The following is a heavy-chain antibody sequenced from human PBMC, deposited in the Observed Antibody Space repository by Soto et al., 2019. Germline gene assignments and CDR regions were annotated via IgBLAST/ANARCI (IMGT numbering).Heavy chain of an antibody. CDR3: ARDPHEFWTSYWFDP. V-gene: IGHV1-18*01. CDR1: GYTFNTYG. CDR2: ISAYDGKT. Sequence: ASVKFSCKTSGYTFNTYGINWVRQAPGQGLELMGWISAYDGKTTYAEKFQGRVTLTTDTSTSTAYMELRSLRSDDTAIYYCARDPHEFWTSYWFDPWGQGTPGTVSS. D-gene: IGHD3-3*01. J-gene: IGHJ5*02.